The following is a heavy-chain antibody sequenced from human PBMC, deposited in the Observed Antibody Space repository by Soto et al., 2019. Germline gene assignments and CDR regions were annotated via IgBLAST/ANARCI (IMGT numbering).Heavy chain of an antibody. D-gene: IGHD2-15*01. V-gene: IGHV3-30*18. CDR3: AKDYCSGGSCHFDY. CDR2: ISYDGSNK. J-gene: IGHJ4*02. CDR1: GFTFSSYG. Sequence: GGSLKLSCAASGFTFSSYGMHWVRQAPGKGLEWVAVISYDGSNKYYADSVKGRFTISRDNSKNTLYLQMNSLRAEDTAVYYCAKDYCSGGSCHFDYWGQGT.